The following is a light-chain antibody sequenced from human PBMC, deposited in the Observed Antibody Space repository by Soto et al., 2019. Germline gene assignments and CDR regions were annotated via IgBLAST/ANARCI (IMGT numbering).Light chain of an antibody. CDR3: LLDFSYFWA. CDR2: AAS. Sequence: IHLTHSPSSLSASFGYRLTITFRASQDIRSALGWYQQKPGKVPKLLIYAASTLQSGVPSRISGSRSGTDFTLTISSLQPEDVATYYCLLDFSYFWAFGQGTKVDNK. V-gene: IGKV1-6*02. J-gene: IGKJ1*01. CDR1: QDIRSA.